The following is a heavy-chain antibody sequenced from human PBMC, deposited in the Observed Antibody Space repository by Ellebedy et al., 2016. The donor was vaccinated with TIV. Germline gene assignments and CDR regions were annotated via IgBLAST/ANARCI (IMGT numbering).Heavy chain of an antibody. CDR1: GFTFSSYE. Sequence: GESLKISCAASGFTFSSYEMNWVRQAPGKGLEWVSYISRSASTIYYAESVRGRFTISRDDAKNSLYLQMNSLRAEDTAVYYCARDGYCSGVSCLFYYSMDVWGQGTTVTVSS. D-gene: IGHD2-15*01. CDR3: ARDGYCSGVSCLFYYSMDV. J-gene: IGHJ6*03. V-gene: IGHV3-48*03. CDR2: ISRSASTI.